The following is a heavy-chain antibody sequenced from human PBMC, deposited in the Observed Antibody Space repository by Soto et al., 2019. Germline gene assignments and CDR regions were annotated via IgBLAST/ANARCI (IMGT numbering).Heavy chain of an antibody. CDR2: IIPILGIA. V-gene: IGHV1-69*08. D-gene: IGHD3-10*01. CDR1: GGTFSSYT. J-gene: IGHJ4*02. CDR3: AREEYYYGSGAFFDY. Sequence: QVQLVQSGAEVKKPGSSVKVSCKASGGTFSSYTISWVRQAPGQGLEWMGRIIPILGIANYAQKFQGRVTITAEKSTSTAYMELCSLRSEDTAVYYCAREEYYYGSGAFFDYWGQGTLVTVSS.